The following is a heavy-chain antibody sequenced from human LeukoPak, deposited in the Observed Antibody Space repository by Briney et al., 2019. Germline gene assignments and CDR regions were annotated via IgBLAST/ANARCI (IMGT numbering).Heavy chain of an antibody. CDR3: ARGRARDGSYPWLDS. Sequence: SETLSLTCAVSGDSICSYYWTWIRQSPGKGLEWIGYIFYSGSTNYSPSLKSRVTISVDTSNNQFSLQLRSVTAADTAIYYCARGRARDGSYPWLDSWGQGTLVTVSS. V-gene: IGHV4-59*01. D-gene: IGHD3-16*02. CDR2: IFYSGST. CDR1: GDSICSYY. J-gene: IGHJ5*01.